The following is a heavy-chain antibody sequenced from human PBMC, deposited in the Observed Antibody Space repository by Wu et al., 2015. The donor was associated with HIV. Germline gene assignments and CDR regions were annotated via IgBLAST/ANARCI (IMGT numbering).Heavy chain of an antibody. CDR3: AYLLWSGVVSFDY. D-gene: IGHD3-10*01. CDR2: INPDSGGT. V-gene: IGHV1-2*04. Sequence: QVQLVQSGTEVKKPGASVKVSCKASGYIFSDYYIHWVRQTPGQGLEWMGWINPDSGGTNFAQKFQGWVTLTRDTSINTSYMALSRVTSDDTAVYYCAYLLWSGVVSFDYVGPGTLVTVSS. CDR1: GYIFSDYY. J-gene: IGHJ4*03.